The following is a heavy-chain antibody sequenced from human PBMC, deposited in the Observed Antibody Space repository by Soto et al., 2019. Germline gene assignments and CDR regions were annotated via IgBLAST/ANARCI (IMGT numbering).Heavy chain of an antibody. J-gene: IGHJ4*02. CDR1: GGSISSSSYY. D-gene: IGHD3-10*01. Sequence: PSETLSLTCTVSGGSISSSSYYWGWFRQPPGKGLEWIGSIYYSGSTYYNPSLKSRVTISVDTSKNQFSLKLSSVTAADTAVYYCARGTSGSYNNWGQGALVTVSS. V-gene: IGHV4-39*01. CDR2: IYYSGST. CDR3: ARGTSGSYNN.